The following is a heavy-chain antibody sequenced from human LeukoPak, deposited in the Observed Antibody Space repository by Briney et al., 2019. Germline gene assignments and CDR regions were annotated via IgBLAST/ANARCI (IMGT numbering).Heavy chain of an antibody. V-gene: IGHV4-34*01. CDR3: ARGRRNWFDP. Sequence: SETLSLTCAVYGGSFSGYYWSWIRQPPGKGLEWIGEINHSGSTNYNPSLKSRVTISVDTSKNQFSLKLSSVTAADAAVYYCARGRRNWFDPWGQGTLVTVSS. CDR1: GGSFSGYY. CDR2: INHSGST. J-gene: IGHJ5*02.